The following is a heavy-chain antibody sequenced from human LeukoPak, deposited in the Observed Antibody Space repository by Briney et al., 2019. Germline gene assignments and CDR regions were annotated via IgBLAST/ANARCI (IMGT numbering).Heavy chain of an antibody. CDR1: GGSISSGDYY. V-gene: IGHV4-30-4*01. J-gene: IGHJ4*02. CDR2: IYYSGST. CDR3: ARDLLNEGNHLDY. Sequence: PSQTLSLTCTVSGGSISSGDYYWSWIRQPPGKGLEWIGYIYYSGSTYYNPSLKSRVTISVDTSKNQFSLKLSSVTAADAAVYYCARDLLNEGNHLDYWGQGTLVTVSS. D-gene: IGHD4-23*01.